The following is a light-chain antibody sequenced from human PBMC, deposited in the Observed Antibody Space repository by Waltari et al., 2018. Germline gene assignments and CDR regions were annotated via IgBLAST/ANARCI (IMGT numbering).Light chain of an antibody. CDR2: GAS. Sequence: QDVLHNSNDKKFLVWYEQKPGQPPKLLIYGASTRDSGVPDRFSGSGSEADFTLTISSLQAEDVAVDYCQKYYSRRTFGQGTKVEIK. V-gene: IGKV4-1*01. J-gene: IGKJ1*01. CDR3: QKYYSRRT. CDR1: QDVLHNSNDKKF.